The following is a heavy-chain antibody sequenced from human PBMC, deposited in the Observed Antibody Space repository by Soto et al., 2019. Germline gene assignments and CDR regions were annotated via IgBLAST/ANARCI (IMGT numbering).Heavy chain of an antibody. CDR1: GGSISSGGYS. J-gene: IGHJ4*02. CDR3: ARGGEPAVAVDY. Sequence: SETLSLTCVVSGGSISSGGYSWSWIRQPPGKGLEWIGYIYHSGSTYYNPSLKSRVTISVVRSKNQFSLKLSSVTAADTAVYYCARGGEPAVAVDYWGQGTLVTVSS. V-gene: IGHV4-30-2*01. CDR2: IYHSGST. D-gene: IGHD6-19*01.